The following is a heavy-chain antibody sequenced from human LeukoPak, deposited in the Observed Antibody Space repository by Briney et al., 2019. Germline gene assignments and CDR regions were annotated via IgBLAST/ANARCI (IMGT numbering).Heavy chain of an antibody. CDR2: INPNSGAT. J-gene: IGHJ4*02. CDR1: GYTFSGYY. V-gene: IGHV1-2*02. Sequence: ASVKVSCKASGYTFSGYYMHWVRQAPGQGLEWMAWINPNSGATNYAQEFQGRVTMTRDTSSSTAYMDLSRLTSDDTAIYFCAKDWEMRYWQGGFDSWGQGTLLTVSS. CDR3: AKDWEMRYWQGGFDS. D-gene: IGHD2-15*01.